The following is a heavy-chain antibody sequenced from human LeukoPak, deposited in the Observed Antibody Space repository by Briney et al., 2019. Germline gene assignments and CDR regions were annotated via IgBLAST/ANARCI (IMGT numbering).Heavy chain of an antibody. CDR3: ARDRMDTGTYFDY. D-gene: IGHD5-18*01. CDR1: VYTFTPYG. J-gene: IGHJ4*02. Sequence: GASVKVSRTSSVYTFTPYGITWVRRAPGQGLEWRGLISTDNGNTNYAQKLQGRVTMNTDTSTSTAYMDFGSLRSDDVYMYYCARDRMDTGTYFDYWGQGTLVTVSS. CDR2: ISTDNGNT. V-gene: IGHV1-18*03.